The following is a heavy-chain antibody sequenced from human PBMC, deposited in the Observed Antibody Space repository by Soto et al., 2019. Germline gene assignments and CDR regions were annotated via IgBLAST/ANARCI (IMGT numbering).Heavy chain of an antibody. D-gene: IGHD2-21*02. CDR3: GKETLDCSGGDCPLYYYYGMDV. J-gene: IGHJ6*02. CDR2: ISGSRGIT. Sequence: GGSLRLSFIASGFTFSSYAMTWLRQAPGKGLEWVSDISGSRGITYYADSVKGRFTISRDNSKNTLYLQMSSLRAEDTAVYFWGKETLDCSGGDCPLYYYYGMDVWGQGTTVTVSS. V-gene: IGHV3-23*01. CDR1: GFTFSSYA.